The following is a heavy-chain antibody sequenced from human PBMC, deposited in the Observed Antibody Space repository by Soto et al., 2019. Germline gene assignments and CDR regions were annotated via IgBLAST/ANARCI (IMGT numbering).Heavy chain of an antibody. V-gene: IGHV3-30-3*01. CDR1: GFTFSSYA. CDR3: ARDQAYCSGGSCSHPYYFDY. J-gene: IGHJ4*02. CDR2: ISYDGSNK. D-gene: IGHD2-15*01. Sequence: VQLVESGGGVVQPGRSLRLSCAASGFTFSSYAMHWVRQAPGKGLEWVAVISYDGSNKYYADSVKGRFTISRDNSKNTLYLQMNSLRAEDTAVYYCARDQAYCSGGSCSHPYYFDYWGQGTLVTVSS.